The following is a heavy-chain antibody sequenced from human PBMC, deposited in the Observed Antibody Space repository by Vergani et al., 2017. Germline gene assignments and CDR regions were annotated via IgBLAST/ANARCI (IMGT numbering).Heavy chain of an antibody. CDR1: GGSINSHNYY. D-gene: IGHD2-15*01. Sequence: QVQLQESGPGLVKPSQTLSLTCTVSGGSINSHNYYWSWIRQPAGKGLEWIGRIHTSGSTNYNPSLKSRVTMSEDMSKNQFSLNLTSVTAADTAVYFCARGSCLGGSCYKPLFDDWGQGILVTVSS. CDR3: ARGSCLGGSCYKPLFDD. CDR2: IHTSGST. J-gene: IGHJ4*02. V-gene: IGHV4-61*02.